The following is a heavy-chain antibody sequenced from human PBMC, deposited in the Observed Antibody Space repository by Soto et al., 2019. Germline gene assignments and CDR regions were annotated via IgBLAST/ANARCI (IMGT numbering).Heavy chain of an antibody. CDR1: GFTFSNEP. Sequence: GGSLRLSCAPSGFTFSNEPMSWVRQAPGKGLEWVAGISAGGDRTYYADSVKGRFTIFRDNSNNSVSLRINSLRVEDTAVYYCARRVWGQGTLVTVSS. CDR3: ARRV. J-gene: IGHJ4*02. CDR2: ISAGGDRT. V-gene: IGHV3-23*01.